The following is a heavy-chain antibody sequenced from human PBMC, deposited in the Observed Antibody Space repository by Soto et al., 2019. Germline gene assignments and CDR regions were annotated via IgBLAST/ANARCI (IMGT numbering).Heavy chain of an antibody. D-gene: IGHD3-22*01. CDR3: ARDYYDSSGYYNYYYYYGMDV. V-gene: IGHV3-49*04. CDR1: GFTFGDYA. CDR2: IRRNAYGGTT. J-gene: IGHJ6*02. Sequence: PGGSLRLSCTTSGFTFGDYALSWVRQAPGKGLEWVGFIRRNAYGGTTDYAASVKGRFTISRDDSKSIAYLQMNSLRAEDTAVYYCARDYYDSSGYYNYYYYYGMDVWGQGTTVTVSS.